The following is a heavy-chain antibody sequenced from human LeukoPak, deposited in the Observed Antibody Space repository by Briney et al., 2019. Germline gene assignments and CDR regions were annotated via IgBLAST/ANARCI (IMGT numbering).Heavy chain of an antibody. Sequence: SETLSLTCTVSGYSISSGYYWGWIRQPPGKGLEWIGSIYHSGSTYYNPTLKSRVTISVDTSKNQFSLKLSSVTAADTAVYYCARGTNYFDYWGQGTLVTVSS. CDR3: ARGTNYFDY. J-gene: IGHJ4*02. CDR1: GYSISSGYY. D-gene: IGHD1-1*01. V-gene: IGHV4-38-2*02. CDR2: IYHSGST.